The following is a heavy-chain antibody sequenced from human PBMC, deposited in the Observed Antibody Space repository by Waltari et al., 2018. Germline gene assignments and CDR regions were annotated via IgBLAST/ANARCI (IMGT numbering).Heavy chain of an antibody. J-gene: IGHJ4*02. V-gene: IGHV4-38-2*02. CDR3: ARDLLDIVVVDAIPVGYFVY. Sequence: QVQLQESGPGLVRPSETLSLTCAVSGYSISSGYYWGWIRQSPGRGLEWVGSFSHSGGTYYNPSPKSRVAISLDASKNQCSLTLSSVTAADTAVYYCARDLLDIVVVDAIPVGYFVYWGQGTPVAVSS. CDR1: GYSISSGYY. CDR2: FSHSGGT. D-gene: IGHD2-2*03.